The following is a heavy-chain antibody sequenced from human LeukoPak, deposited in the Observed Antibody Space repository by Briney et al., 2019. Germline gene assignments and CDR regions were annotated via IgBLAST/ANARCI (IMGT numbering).Heavy chain of an antibody. J-gene: IGHJ4*02. D-gene: IGHD4-23*01. CDR3: ARGDGGNSAFDY. V-gene: IGHV3-11*05. CDR1: GFXFSDYY. Sequence: GGSLRLSCAASGFXFSDYYISWIRQTPEKGLEWVSYISWNSYYTNYADSVKGRFTISRDNAKTSLYLHMNSLRAEDTAVYYCARGDGGNSAFDYWGQGNLDTVSS. CDR2: ISWNSYYT.